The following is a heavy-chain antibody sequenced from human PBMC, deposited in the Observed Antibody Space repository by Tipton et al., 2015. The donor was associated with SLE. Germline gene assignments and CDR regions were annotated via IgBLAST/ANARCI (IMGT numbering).Heavy chain of an antibody. CDR3: ARSDTISVVYPDAFDV. J-gene: IGHJ3*01. D-gene: IGHD2-8*02. V-gene: IGHV5-51*03. CDR2: IYPGDSDT. CDR1: GYSFSSYW. Sequence: AQLVQSGGEVKKPGESLRISCKGYGYSFSSYWIGWVRQMPGKGLEWVGIIYPGDSDTKYSPSFEGQVTISADTYINTAYLEWRRLEAADTATYFCARSDTISVVYPDAFDVWGQGTVVTVSS.